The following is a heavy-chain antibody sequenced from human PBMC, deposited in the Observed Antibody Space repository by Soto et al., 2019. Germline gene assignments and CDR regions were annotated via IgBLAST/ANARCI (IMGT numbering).Heavy chain of an antibody. CDR2: FDPEDGET. V-gene: IGHV1-24*01. Sequence: ASVKVSCKVSGYTLTELSMHWVRQAPGKGLEWMGGFDPEDGETIYAQKFQGRVTMTEDTSTDTAYMELSSLRSEDTAVYYCATSKMGVVGNSYYYYYMDVWGKGTTVTVSS. J-gene: IGHJ6*03. CDR3: ATSKMGVVGNSYYYYYMDV. CDR1: GYTLTELS. D-gene: IGHD6-19*01.